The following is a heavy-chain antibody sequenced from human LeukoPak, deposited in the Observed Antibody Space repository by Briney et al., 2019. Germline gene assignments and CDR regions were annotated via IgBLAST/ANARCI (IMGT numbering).Heavy chain of an antibody. J-gene: IGHJ4*02. D-gene: IGHD6-19*01. CDR2: IYHSGST. CDR3: ARRDYSGWNYFDY. CDR1: GGSISSSNW. Sequence: SETLSLTCAVSGGSISSSNWWSWVRQPPGKGLEWIGEIYHSGSTNYNPSLKSRVTISVDKSKNQFSLKLSSVTAADTAVYYCARRDYSGWNYFDYWGQGTLLTVSS. V-gene: IGHV4-4*02.